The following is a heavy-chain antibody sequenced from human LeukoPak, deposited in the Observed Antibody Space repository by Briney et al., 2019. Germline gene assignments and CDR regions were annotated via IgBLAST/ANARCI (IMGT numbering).Heavy chain of an antibody. CDR3: ARVGTGTDAFDI. Sequence: SETLSLTCAVYGGSFSGYFWSWIRQPPGKGLEWIGEIIHSGNTNYNPSLKSRVTISVDTSKNQFSLKLISVTAADTAVYYCARVGTGTDAFDIWGQGTMVTVSS. CDR2: IIHSGNT. V-gene: IGHV4-34*12. D-gene: IGHD1-1*01. J-gene: IGHJ3*02. CDR1: GGSFSGYF.